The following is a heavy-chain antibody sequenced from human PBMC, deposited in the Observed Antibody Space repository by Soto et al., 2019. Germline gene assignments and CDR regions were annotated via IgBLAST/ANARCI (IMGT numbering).Heavy chain of an antibody. D-gene: IGHD6-19*01. V-gene: IGHV3-30*03. Sequence: QVRLVESGGGVVQPGRSLRLSCAASGFNFGVFGMHWVRQAPGKGLEWLSVLSYEGSEEYYADSVRGRFTISRDNSKNTLFLQMDSLRVDDTGVSYCALARPSSLLEVAGPGVEYWGQGTLVTVS. J-gene: IGHJ4*02. CDR1: GFNFGVFG. CDR2: LSYEGSEE. CDR3: ALARPSSLLEVAGPGVEY.